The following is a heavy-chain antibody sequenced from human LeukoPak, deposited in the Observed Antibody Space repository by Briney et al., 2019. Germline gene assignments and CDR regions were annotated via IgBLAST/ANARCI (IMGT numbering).Heavy chain of an antibody. CDR1: GYTFTGYY. V-gene: IGHV1-2*02. D-gene: IGHD1-1*01. J-gene: IGHJ4*02. CDR2: INPNSGGT. CDR3: ARDHLPLLCMMEH. Sequence: ASVKVSCKASGYTFTGYYMHWVRQAPGQGLEWMGWINPNSGGTNHAQKFQGRVTMTRDTSFSTAYMELSRLRSDDTAVYYCARDHLPLLCMMEHWGLGTLVTVSS.